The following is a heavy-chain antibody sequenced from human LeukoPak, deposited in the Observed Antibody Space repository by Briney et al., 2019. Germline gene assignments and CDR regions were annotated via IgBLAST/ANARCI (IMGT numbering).Heavy chain of an antibody. Sequence: GRSLRLSCAGSAFTFSTSWMSWVRQAPGKGLEWVANINQDGGEKHYVDSVKGRFTISRDNAKDSLDLQLNSLRGEDTAVYYCARMYCGGGKCYLSYFDYWGQGTVVTVSS. CDR1: AFTFSTSW. J-gene: IGHJ4*02. CDR2: INQDGGEK. D-gene: IGHD2-21*01. CDR3: ARMYCGGGKCYLSYFDY. V-gene: IGHV3-7*04.